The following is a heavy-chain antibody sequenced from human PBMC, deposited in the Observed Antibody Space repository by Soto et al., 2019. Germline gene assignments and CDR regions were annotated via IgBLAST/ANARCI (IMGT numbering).Heavy chain of an antibody. CDR1: GFTVSNNY. Sequence: EVQLVQSGGDLVQPGGSLRPSCAASGFTVSNNYMTWVRQAPGKGLELVSLIYSGGSTSYRDSVKGRFTISRDNSKNTLYLQMNSLRVEDTAVYFCAGYSSLDCWGQGTLVTVSS. CDR3: AGYSSLDC. CDR2: IYSGGST. D-gene: IGHD6-19*01. V-gene: IGHV3-66*01. J-gene: IGHJ4*02.